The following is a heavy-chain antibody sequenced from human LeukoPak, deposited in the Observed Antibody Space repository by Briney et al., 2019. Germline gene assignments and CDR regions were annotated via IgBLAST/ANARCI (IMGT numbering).Heavy chain of an antibody. CDR2: MNPNSGNT. CDR3: ARGSNVYYDFWSGYYSAYYYYYYMDV. V-gene: IGHV1-8*01. J-gene: IGHJ6*03. D-gene: IGHD3-3*01. CDR1: GYTFTSYD. Sequence: ASVKVSRKASGYTFTSYDINWVRQATGQGLEWMGWMNPNSGNTGYAQKFQGRVTMTRNTSISTAYMELSSLRSEDTAVYYCARGSNVYYDFWSGYYSAYYYYYYMDVWGKGTTVTVSS.